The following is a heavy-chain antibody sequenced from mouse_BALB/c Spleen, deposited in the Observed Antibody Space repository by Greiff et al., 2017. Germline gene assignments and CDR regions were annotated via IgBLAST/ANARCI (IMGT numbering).Heavy chain of an antibody. D-gene: IGHD2-2*01. J-gene: IGHJ3*01. CDR3: ARSGGYDEAWFAY. V-gene: IGHV3-2*02. CDR2: ISYSGST. Sequence: EVKLQESGPGLVKPSQSLSLTCTVTGYSITSDYAWNWIRQFPGNKLEWMGYISYSGSTSYNPSLKSRISITRDTSKNQFFLQLNSVTTEDTATYYCARSGGYDEAWFAYWGQGTLVTVSA. CDR1: GYSITSDYA.